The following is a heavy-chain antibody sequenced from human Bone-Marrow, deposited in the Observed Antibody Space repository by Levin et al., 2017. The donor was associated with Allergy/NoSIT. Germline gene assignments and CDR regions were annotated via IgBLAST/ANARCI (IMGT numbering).Heavy chain of an antibody. V-gene: IGHV4-39*01. CDR3: AKTTVTILNWFDP. CDR2: FYYGANT. D-gene: IGHD4-11*01. J-gene: IGHJ5*02. Sequence: SETLSLTCTVSGASISISTYYWVWIRQPPGKGLEWIGSFYYGANTYYNPSLKGRLTISADTSTNQFSLRLSSVTAADTAVYYCAKTTVTILNWFDPWGLGTLVTVSS. CDR1: GASISISTYY.